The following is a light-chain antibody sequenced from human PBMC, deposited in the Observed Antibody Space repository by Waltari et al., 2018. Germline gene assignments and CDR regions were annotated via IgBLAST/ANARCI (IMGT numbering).Light chain of an antibody. CDR1: QSLLHSNGYKY. Sequence: DIVMTQSPLSLPVTPGEPASISCRSSQSLLHSNGYKYLDWYLQKPGQSPQLLIYLGSSRASGVPARFSGSGSGTDFTRKISRVEAEDLGVYYCMQALQTPRTFGQGTKLDIK. CDR2: LGS. CDR3: MQALQTPRT. J-gene: IGKJ2*01. V-gene: IGKV2-28*01.